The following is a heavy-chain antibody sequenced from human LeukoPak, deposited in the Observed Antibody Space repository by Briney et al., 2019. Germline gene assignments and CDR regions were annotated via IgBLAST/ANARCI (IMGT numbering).Heavy chain of an antibody. D-gene: IGHD5-18*01. CDR1: GYTFTGYY. CDR3: ARNFRAAMVSDWFDP. Sequence: ASVKVSCEASGYTFTGYYMHWVRQAPGQGLEWMGWMNPYSGGTNYAQKFQGRVTMTRDTSISTAYMELSRLRSDDTAVYYCARNFRAAMVSDWFDPCGQGTLVTVSS. J-gene: IGHJ5*02. V-gene: IGHV1-2*02. CDR2: MNPYSGGT.